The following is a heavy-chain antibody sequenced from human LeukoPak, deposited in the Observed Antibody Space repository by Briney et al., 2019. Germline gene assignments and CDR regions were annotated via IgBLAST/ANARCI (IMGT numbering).Heavy chain of an antibody. D-gene: IGHD1-26*01. CDR1: GGSISSSNW. CDR2: IYHSGST. Sequence: SETLSLTCAVSGGSISSSNWWSWVRQPPGKGLEWIGEIYHSGSTNYNPSLKSRVTISVDTSKNQFSLKLSSVTAADTAAYYCARVVSGSYGYWGQGTLVTVSS. J-gene: IGHJ4*02. CDR3: ARVVSGSYGY. V-gene: IGHV4-4*02.